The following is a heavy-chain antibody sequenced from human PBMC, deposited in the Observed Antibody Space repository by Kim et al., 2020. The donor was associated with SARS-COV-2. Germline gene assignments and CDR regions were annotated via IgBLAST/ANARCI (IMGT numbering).Heavy chain of an antibody. D-gene: IGHD6-13*01. V-gene: IGHV4-61*02. CDR2: IYTSGST. CDR3: ARDDSSSWYSWFDP. Sequence: SETLSLTCTVSGGSISSGSYYWSWIRQPAGKGLEWIGRIYTSGSTNYNPSLKSRVTISVDTSKNQFSLKLSSVTAADTAVYYCARDDSSSWYSWFDPWGQGTLVTVSS. J-gene: IGHJ5*02. CDR1: GGSISSGSYY.